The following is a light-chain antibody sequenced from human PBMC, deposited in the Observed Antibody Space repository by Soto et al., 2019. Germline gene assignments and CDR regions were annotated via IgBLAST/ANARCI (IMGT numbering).Light chain of an antibody. CDR2: HAS. V-gene: IGKV3-15*01. CDR3: QQYNSLPPST. J-gene: IGKJ1*01. Sequence: EIVMTQSPATVSVSPGERATLSCRASQSVSDKLAWYQQKPGQAPRLLIYHASARATGIPARFSGSGSGTEFTLTIRGLQSEDFAVYYCQQYNSLPPSTFVQGTKVEIK. CDR1: QSVSDK.